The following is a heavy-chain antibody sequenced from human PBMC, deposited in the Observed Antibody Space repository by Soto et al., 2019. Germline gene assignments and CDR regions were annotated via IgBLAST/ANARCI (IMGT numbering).Heavy chain of an antibody. V-gene: IGHV3-30*18. CDR3: EKDQLPVYYYHSRGPFDS. J-gene: IGHJ4*02. CDR2: ISNDGSNK. CDR1: GFTFSNYG. D-gene: IGHD3-22*01. Sequence: QVQLVESGGGVVQPGRSLRLSCGASGFTFSNYGMHWVRQAPGKGLEWVAFISNDGSNKNYGDSVKGRFSISRDNSETTLSLQLNSLRADDTAAYFCEKDQLPVYYYHSRGPFDSWGQGTLVTVSS.